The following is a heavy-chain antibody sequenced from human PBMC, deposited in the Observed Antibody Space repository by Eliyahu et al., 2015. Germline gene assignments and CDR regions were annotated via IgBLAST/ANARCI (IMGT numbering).Heavy chain of an antibody. J-gene: IGHJ6*02. Sequence: QVQLVQSGAEVKKPGASVKVSCKASGYSFISYGVNWLRXAPGQGPEWMGWISANSGRTKDAEKFQGRVTMTTDTSTRTAYMELRSLRSDDTAVYYCARSGGTGDPADDFYYYGLDVWGQGTTVTVSS. D-gene: IGHD7-27*01. CDR3: ARSGGTGDPADDFYYYGLDV. CDR1: GYSFISYG. V-gene: IGHV1-18*01. CDR2: ISANSGRT.